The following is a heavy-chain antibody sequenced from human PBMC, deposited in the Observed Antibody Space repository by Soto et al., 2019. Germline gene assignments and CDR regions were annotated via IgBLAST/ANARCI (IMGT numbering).Heavy chain of an antibody. CDR2: ISRDSRSI. V-gene: IGHV3-9*01. Sequence: PGGSLRLSCEVSGFRFDDYGMHWVRQAPGKGLEWIAGISRDSRSISYGASMKGRFTISRDNAKNPLYLQLNSLRADDTAFYYCVKDALTTVAYYFDYWGQGALVTVSS. CDR3: VKDALTTVAYYFDY. D-gene: IGHD4-17*01. J-gene: IGHJ4*02. CDR1: GFRFDDYG.